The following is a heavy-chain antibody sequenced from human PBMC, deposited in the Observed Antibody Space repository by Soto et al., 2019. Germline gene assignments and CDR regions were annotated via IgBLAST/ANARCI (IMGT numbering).Heavy chain of an antibody. V-gene: IGHV1-18*04. Sequence: ASVKFSCKASGYTFTSYGISWFRQAPGQGLEWRGWISAYNGNTNYAQKLQGRVTMTTDTPTSTAYMELRSLRSDDTAVYYCARDSRANYDFWSGSERGAYYYGMDVWGQGTTVTVSS. CDR3: ARDSRANYDFWSGSERGAYYYGMDV. D-gene: IGHD3-3*01. CDR1: GYTFTSYG. J-gene: IGHJ6*02. CDR2: ISAYNGNT.